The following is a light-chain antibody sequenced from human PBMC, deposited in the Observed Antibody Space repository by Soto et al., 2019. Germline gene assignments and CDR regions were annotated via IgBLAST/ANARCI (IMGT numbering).Light chain of an antibody. J-gene: IGLJ1*01. CDR1: SSDVGGYDY. Sequence: QSVLTQPASVSGSPGQSIALSCTGTSSDVGGYDYVSWYQQHPDKAPKLMIYEVTKRPSGVSNRFSGSKSGNTASLTISGLQPDDEADYYCSSHTSGSTRVFGSGAKLTVL. CDR2: EVT. V-gene: IGLV2-14*01. CDR3: SSHTSGSTRV.